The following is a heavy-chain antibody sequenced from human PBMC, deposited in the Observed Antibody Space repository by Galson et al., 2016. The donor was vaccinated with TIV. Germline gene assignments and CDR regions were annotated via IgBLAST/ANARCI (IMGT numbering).Heavy chain of an antibody. CDR3: AKDLVSIRPPAQGYFDL. J-gene: IGHJ2*01. CDR2: ISGSGDRT. CDR1: GFTFIIFD. V-gene: IGHV3-23*01. D-gene: IGHD1-1*01. Sequence: SLRLSCAASGFTFIIFDMSWVRQAPGKGLEWVSAISGSGDRTYYADSVKGRFTISRDTSQNTLYLQMDSLRAEDTAIYYCAKDLVSIRPPAQGYFDLWGRGTLVTVSS.